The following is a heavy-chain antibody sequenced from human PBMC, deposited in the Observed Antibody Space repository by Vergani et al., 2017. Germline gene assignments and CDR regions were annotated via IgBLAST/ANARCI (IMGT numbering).Heavy chain of an antibody. CDR1: GFTFSDYY. J-gene: IGHJ6*02. V-gene: IGHV3-11*05. CDR3: AKDMIGGATPFGYGMDV. Sequence: QVQLVESGGGLVKPGGSLRLSCAASGFTFSDYYMSWIRQAPGKGLEWVSYISSSSSYTNYADSVKGRFTISRDNAKNSLYLQMNSLRAEDTALYYCAKDMIGGATPFGYGMDVWGQGTTVTVSS. D-gene: IGHD1-26*01. CDR2: ISSSSSYT.